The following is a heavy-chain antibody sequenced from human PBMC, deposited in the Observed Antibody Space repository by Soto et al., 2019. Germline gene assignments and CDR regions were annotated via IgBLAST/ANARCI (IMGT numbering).Heavy chain of an antibody. CDR1: GGTFSSYA. Sequence: QVQLVQSGAEVKKPGSSVKVSCKASGGTFSSYASSWVRQAPGQGLEWMGGIIPIFGTANYAQKFQDRVTITADESTSTAYMELSSLRSEDMAVYYCARSSITLVRGADYTMDVWGQGTTVTVSS. CDR3: ARSSITLVRGADYTMDV. CDR2: IIPIFGTA. V-gene: IGHV1-69*01. J-gene: IGHJ6*02. D-gene: IGHD3-10*01.